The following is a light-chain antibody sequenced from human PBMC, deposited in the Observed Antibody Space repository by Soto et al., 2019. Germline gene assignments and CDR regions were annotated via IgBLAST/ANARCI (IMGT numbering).Light chain of an antibody. V-gene: IGKV3-20*01. CDR2: GAS. Sequence: EIVLTQSPGTLSLSPGERATLSCRASQSVKSNNLAWYQQIPGQSPRLLIYGASSRATGIPDRFSGSGSGTDFNLTITGMEPEDSGLHYCLQYGRTALFFGGGTKVE. J-gene: IGKJ4*01. CDR1: QSVKSNN. CDR3: LQYGRTALF.